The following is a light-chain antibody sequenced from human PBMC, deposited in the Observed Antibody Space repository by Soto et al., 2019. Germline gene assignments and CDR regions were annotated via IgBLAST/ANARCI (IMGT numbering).Light chain of an antibody. J-gene: IGLJ2*01. Sequence: QSALTQPASVSGSPGQSITISCTGTSSDVGGYDYVSWYQQHPDKAPKLIIFEVSHRPSGDSNRFSGSKSGNTASLTISGLQAEDEADYYCTSYTRSRNLLFGGGTKLTVL. CDR3: TSYTRSRNLL. V-gene: IGLV2-14*01. CDR2: EVS. CDR1: SSDVGGYDY.